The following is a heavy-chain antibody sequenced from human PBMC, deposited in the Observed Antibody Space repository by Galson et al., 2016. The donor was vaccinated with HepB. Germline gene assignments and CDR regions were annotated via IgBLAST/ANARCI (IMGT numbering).Heavy chain of an antibody. V-gene: IGHV3-23*01. Sequence: SLRLSCAASGFTFSNYAMSWVRQAPGKGLEWVSGISGSGGSQYYEDSVKGRFTTSRDNSKNTLFLQMHSLRAEDTAVYYCAKDEGWAAAGRYYFDYWGQGTLVTVSS. D-gene: IGHD6-13*01. CDR2: ISGSGGSQ. J-gene: IGHJ4*02. CDR1: GFTFSNYA. CDR3: AKDEGWAAAGRYYFDY.